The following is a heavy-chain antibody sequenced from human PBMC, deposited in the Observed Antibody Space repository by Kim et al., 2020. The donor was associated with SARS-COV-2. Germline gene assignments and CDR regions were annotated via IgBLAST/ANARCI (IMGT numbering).Heavy chain of an antibody. D-gene: IGHD5-12*01. V-gene: IGHV4-34*01. Sequence: TNYNTSLKSRVTISVDTSKNQFSLKLSSVTAADTAVYYCARASRLRLFGYWGQRTLVTVSS. CDR2: T. J-gene: IGHJ4*02. CDR3: ARASRLRLFGY.